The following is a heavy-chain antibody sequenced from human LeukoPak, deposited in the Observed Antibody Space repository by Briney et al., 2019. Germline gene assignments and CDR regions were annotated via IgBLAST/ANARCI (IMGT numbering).Heavy chain of an antibody. CDR2: IKQDGSEE. CDR3: ARDALSLIY. J-gene: IGHJ4*02. D-gene: IGHD3-16*01. V-gene: IGHV3-7*01. Sequence: GGSLRLSCAASGFTFSSYWMTWVRQAPGKGLEWVANIKQDGSEEYYVDSVKGRFTISRDNAKKSLYLQMNSLRAEDTAVYYCARDALSLIYWGQGTLVTVSS. CDR1: GFTFSSYW.